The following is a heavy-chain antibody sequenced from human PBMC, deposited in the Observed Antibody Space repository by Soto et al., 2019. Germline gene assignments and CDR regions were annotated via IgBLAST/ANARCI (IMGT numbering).Heavy chain of an antibody. CDR2: IWYDGSNK. J-gene: IGHJ4*02. CDR3: ARDPDYGETGYFDY. V-gene: IGHV3-33*01. Sequence: ESGGGVVPPGRSLRLSCAASGFTFSSYGMHWVRQAPGKGLEWVAVIWYDGSNKYYADSVKGRFTISRDNSKNTLYLQMNSLRAEDTAVYYCARDPDYGETGYFDYWGQGTLVTVSS. CDR1: GFTFSSYG. D-gene: IGHD4-17*01.